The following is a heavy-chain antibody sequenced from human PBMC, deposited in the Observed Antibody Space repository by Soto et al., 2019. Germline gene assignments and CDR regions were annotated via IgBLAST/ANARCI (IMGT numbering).Heavy chain of an antibody. J-gene: IGHJ5*02. CDR3: ARERQVGPSSGRFDP. V-gene: IGHV4-38-2*01. CDR2: IYHSGST. Sequence: SETLSLTCAVSGYSISSGYYWGWIRQPPGKGLEWIGSIYHSGSTYYNPSLKSRVTISVDTSKNQFSLKLSSVTAADTAVYYCARERQVGPSSGRFDPWGQGTLVTVSS. CDR1: GYSISSGYY.